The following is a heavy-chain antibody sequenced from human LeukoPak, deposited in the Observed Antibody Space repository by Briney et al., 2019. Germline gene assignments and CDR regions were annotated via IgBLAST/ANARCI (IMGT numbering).Heavy chain of an antibody. CDR1: GDSISSNSAA. CDR2: TYFRSGWYN. V-gene: IGHV6-1*01. CDR3: ARGPHLAGYHYLAV. J-gene: IGHJ6*04. D-gene: IGHD3-22*01. Sequence: SQTLSLTCAISGDSISSNSAAWNWIRQSPSRGLEWLGRTYFRSGWYNDYAVSVKSRITINPDTSKNQFSPHLNSVLPEDTAVYYCARGPHLAGYHYLAVWARGTTVTVPS.